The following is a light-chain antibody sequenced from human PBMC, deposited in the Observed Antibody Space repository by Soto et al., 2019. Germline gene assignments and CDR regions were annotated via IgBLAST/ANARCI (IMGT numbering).Light chain of an antibody. CDR2: AAS. V-gene: IGKV1-6*01. CDR1: QGIRSA. J-gene: IGKJ1*01. CDR3: LQDYNYPQT. Sequence: AIQVTQSPSSLSASIGDRVTITCRASQGIRSALGWYQQRPGKAPKLLIYAASILQDGVPSRFSGSRSGADFTLTISSLQPEDSATYYCLQDYNYPQTFGQGTKVEIK.